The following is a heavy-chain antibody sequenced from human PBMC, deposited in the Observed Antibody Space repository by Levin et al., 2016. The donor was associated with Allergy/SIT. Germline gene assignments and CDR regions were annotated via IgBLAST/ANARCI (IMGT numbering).Heavy chain of an antibody. D-gene: IGHD2/OR15-2a*01. J-gene: IGHJ4*02. CDR2: ISSSSSYI. Sequence: GGSLRLSCAASGFTFSSYSMNWVRQAPGKGLEWVSSISSSSSYIYYADSVKGRFTISRDNAKNSLYLQMNSLRAEDTAVYYCARDLVRAPKPFGYWGQGTLVTVSS. CDR1: GFTFSSYS. V-gene: IGHV3-21*01. CDR3: ARDLVRAPKPFGY.